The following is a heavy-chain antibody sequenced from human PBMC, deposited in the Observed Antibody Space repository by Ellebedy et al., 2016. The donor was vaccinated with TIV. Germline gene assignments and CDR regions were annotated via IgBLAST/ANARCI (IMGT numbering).Heavy chain of an antibody. V-gene: IGHV3-7*01. CDR2: IKVDGSNK. CDR3: VRGGGSFDY. J-gene: IGHJ4*02. Sequence: GGSLRLXXAASGFTFSTFWLSWVRQAPGRGLDWLANIKVDGSNKYYVDSVKGRFTISRDNAKNSLYLQMDSLRVEDTAIYYCVRGGGSFDYWGQGALVTVSS. D-gene: IGHD1-26*01. CDR1: GFTFSTFW.